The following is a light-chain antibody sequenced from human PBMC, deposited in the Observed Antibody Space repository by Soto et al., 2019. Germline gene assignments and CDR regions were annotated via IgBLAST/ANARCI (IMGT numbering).Light chain of an antibody. J-gene: IGKJ3*01. CDR1: QSVSSY. V-gene: IGKV3-11*01. CDR3: QQRSNWPPL. CDR2: DAS. Sequence: EIVLSQSPATLSLSPGGRAPLSSRASQSVSSYLAWYQQKPGQAPRLLIYDASNRATGIPARFSGSGSGTDFTLTISSLEPEDFAVYYCQQRSNWPPLFGPGTKVDIK.